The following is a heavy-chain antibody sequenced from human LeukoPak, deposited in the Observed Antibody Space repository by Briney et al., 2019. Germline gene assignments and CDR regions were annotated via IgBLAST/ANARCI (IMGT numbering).Heavy chain of an antibody. J-gene: IGHJ5*02. D-gene: IGHD6-6*01. Sequence: ASVKVSCTVSGYTLTELSMHWVRQAPGKGLEWMGGFDPEDGETIYAQKFQGRVTMTEDTSTDTAYMELSSLRSEDTAVYYCATTILLKWGGEAARLWFDPWGQGTLVTVSS. CDR2: FDPEDGET. V-gene: IGHV1-24*01. CDR3: ATTILLKWGGEAARLWFDP. CDR1: GYTLTELS.